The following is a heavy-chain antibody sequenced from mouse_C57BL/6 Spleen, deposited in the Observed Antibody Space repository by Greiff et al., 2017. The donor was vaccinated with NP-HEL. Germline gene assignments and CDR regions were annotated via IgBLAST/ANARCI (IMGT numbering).Heavy chain of an antibody. V-gene: IGHV14-2*01. CDR1: GFNIKDYY. Sequence: VQLQQSGAELVKPGASVKLSCTASGFNIKDYYMHWVKQRTEQGLEWIGRIDPEDGETKYDPKFQGKATITADTSSNTAYLQLSSLTSEDTAVYYCARSEYSNYNWYFDVWGTGTTVTVSS. CDR2: IDPEDGET. D-gene: IGHD2-5*01. J-gene: IGHJ1*03. CDR3: ARSEYSNYNWYFDV.